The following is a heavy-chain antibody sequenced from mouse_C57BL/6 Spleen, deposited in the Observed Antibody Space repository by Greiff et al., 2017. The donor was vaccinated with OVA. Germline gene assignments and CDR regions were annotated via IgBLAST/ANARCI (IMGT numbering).Heavy chain of an antibody. J-gene: IGHJ2*01. CDR2: ISSGSSTI. V-gene: IGHV5-17*01. Sequence: DVKLVESGGGLVKPGGSLKLSCAASGFTFSDYGMHWVRQAPEKGLEWVAYISSGSSTIYYADTVKGRFTISRDNAKNTLFLQMTSLRSEDTAMYYCARHGYDGYFDYWGQGTTLTVSS. D-gene: IGHD2-2*01. CDR3: ARHGYDGYFDY. CDR1: GFTFSDYG.